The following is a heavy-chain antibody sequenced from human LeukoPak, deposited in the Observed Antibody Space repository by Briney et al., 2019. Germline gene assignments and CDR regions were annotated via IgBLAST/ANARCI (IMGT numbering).Heavy chain of an antibody. J-gene: IGHJ6*02. V-gene: IGHV4-59*01. CDR3: ARDTWIQLWLPRGYYYGMDV. CDR2: IYYSGST. D-gene: IGHD5-18*01. CDR1: GGSISSYY. Sequence: SETLSLTCTVSGGSISSYYWSRIRQPPGKGLEWIGYIYYSGSTNYNPSLKSRVTISVDTSKNQFSLKLSSVTAADTAVYYCARDTWIQLWLPRGYYYGMDVWGQGTTVTVSS.